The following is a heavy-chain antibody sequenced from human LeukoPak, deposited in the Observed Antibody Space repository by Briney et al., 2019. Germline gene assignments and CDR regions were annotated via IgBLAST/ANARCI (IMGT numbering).Heavy chain of an antibody. CDR3: AIGQGVITWGGADVYDV. Sequence: ASVKVSCKASGYTFTNYGINWVRQAPGQRPEWMGWFSTYNGDTKYAQKLKGRVTLTADTLTSTAYMELRTLISDDTATYYCAIGQGVITWGGADVYDVWGQGTTVIVSS. J-gene: IGHJ3*01. CDR2: FSTYNGDT. D-gene: IGHD3-16*01. CDR1: GYTFTNYG. V-gene: IGHV1-18*01.